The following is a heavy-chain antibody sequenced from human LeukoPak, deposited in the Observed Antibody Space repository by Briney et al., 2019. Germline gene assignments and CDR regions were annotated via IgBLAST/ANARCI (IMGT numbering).Heavy chain of an antibody. V-gene: IGHV3-23*01. J-gene: IGHJ4*02. CDR3: AKVVGPKWLRYYFDY. CDR2: ISGSGGST. D-gene: IGHD5-12*01. Sequence: GGSLRLSCAASGFTFNTYAMSWVRQAPGKGLEWVSAISGSGGSTYYADSVKGRFTISRDNSKNTLYLQMNSLRAGDTAVYYCAKVVGPKWLRYYFDYWGQGTLVTVSS. CDR1: GFTFNTYA.